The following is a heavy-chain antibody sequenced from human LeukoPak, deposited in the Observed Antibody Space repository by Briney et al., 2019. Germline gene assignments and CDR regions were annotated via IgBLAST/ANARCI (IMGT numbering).Heavy chain of an antibody. CDR2: IYYSGST. CDR1: GGSISSSSYY. D-gene: IGHD6-19*01. Sequence: SETLSLTCTVSGGSISSSSYYWGWIRQPPGKGLEWIGSIYYSGSTFYNPSLKSRVTISVDTSKNQFSLILTSVTAADAGVYYCTRAVAGHPDWGQGTLVTVSS. V-gene: IGHV4-39*01. J-gene: IGHJ4*02. CDR3: TRAVAGHPD.